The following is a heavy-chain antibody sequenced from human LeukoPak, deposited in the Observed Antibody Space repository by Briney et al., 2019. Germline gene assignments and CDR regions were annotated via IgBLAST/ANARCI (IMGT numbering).Heavy chain of an antibody. V-gene: IGHV3-21*06. Sequence: GGSLRLSCAASGFTLSSYSMNWVRQAPGKGLEWVSSISSSSSYIYYADSVKGRFTISRDNAKNSLYVQIDSLRAEGTAVYYCARVGEMYFDYWGQGTLVTVSS. CDR1: GFTLSSYS. CDR2: ISSSSSYI. D-gene: IGHD4-17*01. CDR3: ARVGEMYFDY. J-gene: IGHJ4*02.